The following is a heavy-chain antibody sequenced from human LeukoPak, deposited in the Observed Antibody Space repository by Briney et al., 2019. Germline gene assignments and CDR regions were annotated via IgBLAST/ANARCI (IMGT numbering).Heavy chain of an antibody. CDR1: GGSISSSSYY. Sequence: SETLSLTCTASGGSISSSSYYWGWIREPPGKGLEWIGSIYYSRSTYYNPSVKSRVTISVDTSKNQFSLKLSSVTAADTAVYYCARLSIITMVRGVIITLNAFDIWGQGTMVTVSS. J-gene: IGHJ3*02. CDR2: IYYSRST. D-gene: IGHD3-10*01. V-gene: IGHV4-39*01. CDR3: ARLSIITMVRGVIITLNAFDI.